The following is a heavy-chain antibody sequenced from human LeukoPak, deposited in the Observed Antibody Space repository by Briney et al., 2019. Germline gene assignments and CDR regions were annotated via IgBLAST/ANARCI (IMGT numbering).Heavy chain of an antibody. CDR2: ISGSGGST. CDR1: GFTFNSYA. D-gene: IGHD3-22*01. J-gene: IGHJ4*02. CDR3: GKDLVEVVILFYFDY. Sequence: GGSLRLSCAASGFTFNSYAMIWVRQAPGKGLHWVSAISGSGGSTYYADSVKGRFTISRDNSKNTLYLQMNSLRAEDTAVYYCGKDLVEVVILFYFDYWGQGTLVTVSS. V-gene: IGHV3-23*01.